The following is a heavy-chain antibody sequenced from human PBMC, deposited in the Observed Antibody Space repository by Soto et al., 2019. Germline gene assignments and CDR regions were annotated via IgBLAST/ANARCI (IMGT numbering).Heavy chain of an antibody. CDR3: ATADVDTAMVYYFDY. Sequence: QVQLQQWGAGLLKPSETLSLTCAVYGGSFSGYYWSWIRQPPGKGLEWIGEINHSGSTNYNPSLKSRVTISVDTYKNQFSLKLSSVTAADTAVYYCATADVDTAMVYYFDYWGQGTLVTVSS. D-gene: IGHD5-18*01. CDR2: INHSGST. J-gene: IGHJ4*02. CDR1: GGSFSGYY. V-gene: IGHV4-34*01.